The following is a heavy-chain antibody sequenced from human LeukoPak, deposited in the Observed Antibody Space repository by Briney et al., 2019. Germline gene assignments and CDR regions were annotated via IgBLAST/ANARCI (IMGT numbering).Heavy chain of an antibody. D-gene: IGHD4-17*01. Sequence: ASVKVSCKASGYTFTGDYMHWVRQAPGQGLEWMGWINPNSGGTNYAQKFQGRVTMTRDTSISTAYMELSRLRSDDTAVYYCARARVSSRCWFDPWGQGTLVTVSS. V-gene: IGHV1-2*02. CDR3: ARARVSSRCWFDP. J-gene: IGHJ5*02. CDR2: INPNSGGT. CDR1: GYTFTGDY.